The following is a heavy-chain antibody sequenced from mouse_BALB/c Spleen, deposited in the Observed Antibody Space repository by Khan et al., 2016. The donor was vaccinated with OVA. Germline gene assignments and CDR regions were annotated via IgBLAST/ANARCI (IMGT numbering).Heavy chain of an antibody. CDR3: AREEALYYFDY. Sequence: QVQLKQSGAELVRPGASVKLSCKTSGYIFINYWIHWVKQRSGQGLEWIARIYPGTDNTYYSEKVRDKATLTADKSSSTAYMQLSSLKSEDSAIYFCAREEALYYFDYWGQGTTLTVSS. V-gene: IGHV1-76*01. D-gene: IGHD3-2*02. CDR1: GYIFINYW. J-gene: IGHJ2*01. CDR2: IYPGTDNT.